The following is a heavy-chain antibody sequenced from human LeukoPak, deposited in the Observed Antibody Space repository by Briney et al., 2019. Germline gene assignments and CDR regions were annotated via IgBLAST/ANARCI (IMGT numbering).Heavy chain of an antibody. CDR3: ARRIFGVAYYFDY. V-gene: IGHV4-39*01. J-gene: IGHJ4*02. Sequence: PSETLSLTCTVSGGSMTSSSYYWGWIRQPPGKGLEWIASVYYSGSAYYNPSLKRRVTISVDTAKNQFSLGVSSVTAADTAVYYCARRIFGVAYYFDYWGQGTLVTVSS. CDR2: VYYSGSA. CDR1: GGSMTSSSYY. D-gene: IGHD3-3*01.